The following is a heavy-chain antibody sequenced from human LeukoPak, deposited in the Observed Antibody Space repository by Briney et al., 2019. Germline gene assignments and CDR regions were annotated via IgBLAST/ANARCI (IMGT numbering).Heavy chain of an antibody. CDR1: GYTFTSYG. CDR3: ARGAYRYDFLFDH. Sequence: ASVKLSCKASGYTFTSYGISWVRQAPGQRLEWIGWISAYNGNTDYAQKLQGRVTMTTDTSTSTAYMELRSLRSDDTAVYYCARGAYRYDFLFDHWGQGTLVTVSS. J-gene: IGHJ4*02. V-gene: IGHV1-18*01. D-gene: IGHD5-18*01. CDR2: ISAYNGNT.